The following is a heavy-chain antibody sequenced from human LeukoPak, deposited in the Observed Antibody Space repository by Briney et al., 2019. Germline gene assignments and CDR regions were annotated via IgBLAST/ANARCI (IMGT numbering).Heavy chain of an antibody. Sequence: GASVKVSCKASGYTFTGYYMHWVRQAPGQGLEWMGWINPNSGGTNYAQKFQGRVTMTRDTSISTAYMELSRLRSDDTAVYYCARPQVRLLWFGESPEPPDYWGQGTLVTVSS. CDR3: ARPQVRLLWFGESPEPPDY. CDR1: GYTFTGYY. V-gene: IGHV1-2*02. CDR2: INPNSGGT. J-gene: IGHJ4*02. D-gene: IGHD3-10*01.